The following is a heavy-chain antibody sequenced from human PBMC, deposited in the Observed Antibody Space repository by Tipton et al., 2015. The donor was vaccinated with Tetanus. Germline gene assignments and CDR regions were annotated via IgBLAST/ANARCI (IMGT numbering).Heavy chain of an antibody. Sequence: QLVQSGAEVKKPGSSVKVSCKASGGTFSSYAISWVRQAPGQGLEWMGGIIPIFGTANYAQKFQGRVTITADKSTSTAYMELSSLRSEDTAVYYCARDRVGPAADVDPVFDYWGQGTLATVSS. CDR1: GGTFSSYA. D-gene: IGHD2-2*01. V-gene: IGHV1-69*06. CDR2: IIPIFGTA. CDR3: ARDRVGPAADVDPVFDY. J-gene: IGHJ4*02.